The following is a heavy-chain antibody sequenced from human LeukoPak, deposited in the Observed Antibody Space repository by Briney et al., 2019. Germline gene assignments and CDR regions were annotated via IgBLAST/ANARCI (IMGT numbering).Heavy chain of an antibody. Sequence: PGRSLRLSCAASRFPFSSYALHWVRQTPGKGLEWVAVTSWDGTYKYYADSVKGRFTISRDNPKNTLYLQMNSLRAEDTAIYYCVREAEIVVVPAAVSRTGVSFAYWGQGTLVTVSS. J-gene: IGHJ4*02. V-gene: IGHV3-30*04. CDR1: RFPFSSYA. CDR3: VREAEIVVVPAAVSRTGVSFAY. D-gene: IGHD2-2*01. CDR2: TSWDGTYK.